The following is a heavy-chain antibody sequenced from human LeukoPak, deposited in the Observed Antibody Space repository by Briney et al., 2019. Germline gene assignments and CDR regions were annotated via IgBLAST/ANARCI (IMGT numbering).Heavy chain of an antibody. Sequence: PGGSLRLSCAASGFTFSSYAMSWVRKAPRKGLEWVSGISSSGGSTYYADSVKGQFTISRDNSKNTLYLQMISLGAEDTAVYYCAKESDFWSGYYFDYWGQGTLVTVSS. CDR3: AKESDFWSGYYFDY. D-gene: IGHD3-3*01. CDR2: ISSSGGST. J-gene: IGHJ4*02. CDR1: GFTFSSYA. V-gene: IGHV3-23*01.